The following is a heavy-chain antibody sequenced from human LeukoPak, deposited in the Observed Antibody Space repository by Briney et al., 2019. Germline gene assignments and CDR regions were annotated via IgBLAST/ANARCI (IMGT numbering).Heavy chain of an antibody. CDR3: ARHPYMNWFDP. J-gene: IGHJ5*02. Sequence: SETLSLTCTVSGGSISSYYWSWIRQPPGKGLEWIGYIYYSGSTNYNPSLKSRVTISVDTSKNQFSLKLSSVTAADTAVYYCARHPYMNWFDPWGQGTLVTVSS. D-gene: IGHD4-11*01. CDR1: GGSISSYY. CDR2: IYYSGST. V-gene: IGHV4-59*08.